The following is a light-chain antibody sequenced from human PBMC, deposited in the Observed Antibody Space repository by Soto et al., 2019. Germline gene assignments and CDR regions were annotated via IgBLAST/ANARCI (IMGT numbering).Light chain of an antibody. CDR2: RAS. CDR3: QQYGTSPPLT. Sequence: EVVLTQSPGTLSLSPGDRATLSCRASQTAASNFLAWYQHKPGQSPRLLIYRASTRATDIPDRFSGSGSGPDFTLTISRLEPEDSAVYYCQQYGTSPPLTFGGGTKVEIK. V-gene: IGKV3-20*01. J-gene: IGKJ4*01. CDR1: QTAASNF.